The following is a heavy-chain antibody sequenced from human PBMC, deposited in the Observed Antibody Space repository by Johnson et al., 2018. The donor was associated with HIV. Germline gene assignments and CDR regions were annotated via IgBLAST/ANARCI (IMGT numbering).Heavy chain of an antibody. J-gene: IGHJ3*02. CDR2: ISGSGGST. D-gene: IGHD6-6*01. Sequence: VQLVESGGGLVQPGGSLRLSCAASGFSVSGNYMSWVRQAPGKGLEWVSAISGSGGSTYYADSVKGRFTISRDNSKNTLYLQMNSLRAEDTAVYYCAKDRDSSSPNDAFDIWGQGTMVTVSS. CDR3: AKDRDSSSPNDAFDI. CDR1: GFSVSGNY. V-gene: IGHV3-23*04.